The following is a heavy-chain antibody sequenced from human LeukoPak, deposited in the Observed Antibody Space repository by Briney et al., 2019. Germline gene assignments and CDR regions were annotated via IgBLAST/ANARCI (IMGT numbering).Heavy chain of an antibody. CDR1: GYTFTSYG. Sequence: GASVKVSCKASGYTFTSYGISWVRQAPGQGLEWMGWISAYNGNTNYAQKLQGRVTMTTDTSTSTAYMELRSLRSDDTAVYYCARVHHYYGSGSYKPSVQDYWGQGTLVTVSS. D-gene: IGHD3-10*01. CDR3: ARVHHYYGSGSYKPSVQDY. V-gene: IGHV1-18*01. CDR2: ISAYNGNT. J-gene: IGHJ4*02.